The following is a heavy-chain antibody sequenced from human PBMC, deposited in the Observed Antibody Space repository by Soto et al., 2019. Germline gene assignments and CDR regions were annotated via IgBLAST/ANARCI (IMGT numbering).Heavy chain of an antibody. V-gene: IGHV1-69*06. CDR2: IIPLFGTA. CDR1: GGTFSTYG. D-gene: IGHD2-2*02. J-gene: IGHJ3*02. Sequence: QAQLVQSGAEVKKPGSSVKVSCQASGGTFSTYGIHWVRQAPGQGLEWMGGIIPLFGTANYAQRFQDRVTITADKSTSTAYMNLSSLRSEDTAVYYCARRYCSSVACYSLHGFDMWGQGTMVAVSS. CDR3: ARRYCSSVACYSLHGFDM.